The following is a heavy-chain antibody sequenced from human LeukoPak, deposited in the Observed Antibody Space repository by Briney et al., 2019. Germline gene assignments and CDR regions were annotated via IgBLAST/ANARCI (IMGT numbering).Heavy chain of an antibody. CDR1: GGSISSVNYY. CDR3: ARFEGILTGSYNWFDP. CDR2: IYTSGST. D-gene: IGHD3-9*01. J-gene: IGHJ5*02. V-gene: IGHV4-61*02. Sequence: SQTLSLTCSVSGGSISSVNYYWSWIRQPAGKGLEWIGRIYTSGSTNYNPSLKSRVTISVDTSKNQFSLKLSSVTAADTAVYYCARFEGILTGSYNWFDPWGQGTLVTVSS.